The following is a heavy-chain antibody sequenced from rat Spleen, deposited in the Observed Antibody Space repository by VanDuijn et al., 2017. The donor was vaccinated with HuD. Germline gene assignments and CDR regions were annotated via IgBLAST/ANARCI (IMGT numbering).Heavy chain of an antibody. Sequence: EVQLQESGPGLVKPSQSLSLTCSVTGYSITSSYRWNWIRKFPGNKMEWIGHINYSGSTTYNPSLKSRISITRDTSKNQFFLQLNSVTTEDTATYYCARSDGTHYYLPFIYWGQGTLVTVSS. D-gene: IGHD1-12*02. V-gene: IGHV3-1*01. CDR1: GYSITSSY. J-gene: IGHJ3*01. CDR3: ARSDGTHYYLPFIY. CDR2: INYSGST.